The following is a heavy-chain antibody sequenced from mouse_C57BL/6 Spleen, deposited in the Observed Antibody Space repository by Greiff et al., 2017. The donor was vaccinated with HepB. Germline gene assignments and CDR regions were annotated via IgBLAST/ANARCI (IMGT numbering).Heavy chain of an antibody. Sequence: EVQVVESGGGLVKPGGSLKLSCAASGFTFSSYAMSWVRQTPEKRLEWVATISDGGSYTYYPDNVKGRFTISRDNAKNNLYLQMSHLKSEDTAMYYCARDRAGTAMDYWGQGTSVTVSS. D-gene: IGHD3-1*01. V-gene: IGHV5-4*01. CDR3: ARDRAGTAMDY. J-gene: IGHJ4*01. CDR2: ISDGGSYT. CDR1: GFTFSSYA.